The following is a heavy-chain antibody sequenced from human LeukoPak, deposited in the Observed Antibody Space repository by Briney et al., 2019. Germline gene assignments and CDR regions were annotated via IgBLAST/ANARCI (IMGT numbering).Heavy chain of an antibody. D-gene: IGHD4-23*01. J-gene: IGHJ4*02. CDR2: IYYSGST. CDR3: ARRGGDY. V-gene: IGHV4-39*01. Sequence: SETLSLTCTVSGGSISSSSYYWGWIRQPPGKGLEWIGSIYYSGSTYYNPSLKSRVTISVDTSKNQFSLKLSSVTAADTAVYYCARRGGDYWGQGILVTVSS. CDR1: GGSISSSSYY.